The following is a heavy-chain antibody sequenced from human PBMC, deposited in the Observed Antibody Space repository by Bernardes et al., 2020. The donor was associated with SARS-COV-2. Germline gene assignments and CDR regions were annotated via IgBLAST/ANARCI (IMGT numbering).Heavy chain of an antibody. CDR2: IYPGDSDI. Sequence: GESLKISCKGSGYRFTNYWIDWVRQMPGKGLEYMGIIYPGDSDIRYSPSFQGQVTISADKSISTAYLQWGSLKASDTAIYYCVRRSGAIIDYWGQGTLVTVST. D-gene: IGHD3-10*01. J-gene: IGHJ4*02. CDR1: GYRFTNYW. V-gene: IGHV5-51*01. CDR3: VRRSGAIIDY.